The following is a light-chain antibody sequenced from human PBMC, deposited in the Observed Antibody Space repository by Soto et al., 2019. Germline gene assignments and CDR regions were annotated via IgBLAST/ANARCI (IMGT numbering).Light chain of an antibody. CDR1: QGISNY. J-gene: IGKJ5*01. V-gene: IGKV1-9*01. CDR3: QHLDSYPIT. Sequence: DIQLTQSPSFLSASVGDRVTITCRASQGISNYVLWYQQKPGKAPKLLIYAASTLRSGVASRFSGSGSGTEFTLTISSLQPEDFAIYYCQHLDSYPITFGQGTRLEIK. CDR2: AAS.